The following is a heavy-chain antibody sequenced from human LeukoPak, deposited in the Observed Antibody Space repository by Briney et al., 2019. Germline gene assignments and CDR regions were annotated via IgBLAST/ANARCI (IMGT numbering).Heavy chain of an antibody. D-gene: IGHD3-10*01. Sequence: GGSLRLSCAASGFTFSSYAMHWVRHAPGKGLEWVAVISYDGSNKYYADSVKGRFTISRDNSKNTLYLQMNSLRAEDTAVYYCAKDQRTIITMVRGVIIGAFDIWGQGTMVTASS. V-gene: IGHV3-30*04. J-gene: IGHJ3*02. CDR3: AKDQRTIITMVRGVIIGAFDI. CDR2: ISYDGSNK. CDR1: GFTFSSYA.